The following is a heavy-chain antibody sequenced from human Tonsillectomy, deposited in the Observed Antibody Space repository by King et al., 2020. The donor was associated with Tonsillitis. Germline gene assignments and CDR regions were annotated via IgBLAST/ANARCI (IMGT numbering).Heavy chain of an antibody. CDR3: ASDFTYYYDSSGPVDC. CDR2: ISTSSSYI. D-gene: IGHD3-22*01. V-gene: IGHV3-21*01. J-gene: IGHJ4*02. Sequence: VQLVESGGGLVKPGGSLRLSCAASGFTFSSYSMNWVRQAPGKGLEWVSSISTSSSYIYYVDSVKGRFTISRDNAKNTLYLQMNSLRAEDTAVYYCASDFTYYYDSSGPVDCGGEGTLVTVTS. CDR1: GFTFSSYS.